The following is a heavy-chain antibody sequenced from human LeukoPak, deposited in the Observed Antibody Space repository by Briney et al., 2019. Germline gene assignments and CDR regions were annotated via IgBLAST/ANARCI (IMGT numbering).Heavy chain of an antibody. Sequence: SETLSLTCAVYDGSFSGYYWSWIRQPPGKGLERIGEINHSGSTNYNPSLKSRVTISVDTSKNQFSLKLSSVTAADTAVYYCARGDYGGNLDYWGQGTLVTVSS. D-gene: IGHD4-23*01. CDR3: ARGDYGGNLDY. CDR1: DGSFSGYY. V-gene: IGHV4-34*01. CDR2: INHSGST. J-gene: IGHJ4*02.